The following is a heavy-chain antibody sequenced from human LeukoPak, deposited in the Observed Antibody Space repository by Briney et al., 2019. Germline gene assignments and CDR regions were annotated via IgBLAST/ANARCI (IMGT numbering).Heavy chain of an antibody. J-gene: IGHJ4*02. CDR2: MNPNSGNT. Sequence: GASVKVSCKASGYTFTSYDINWVRQATGQGLEWMGWMNPNSGNTGYAQKFQGRVTMTRNTSISTAYMELSSLRSDDTAIYYCARGWTPNYDFWSGPKYYFDNWGQGTLVTVPS. CDR1: GYTFTSYD. CDR3: ARGWTPNYDFWSGPKYYFDN. V-gene: IGHV1-8*01. D-gene: IGHD3-3*01.